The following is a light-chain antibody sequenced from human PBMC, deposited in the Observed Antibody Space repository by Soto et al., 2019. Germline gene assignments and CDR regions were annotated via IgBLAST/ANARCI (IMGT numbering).Light chain of an antibody. CDR3: TSWTTSTTMI. CDR1: SSDIGAYNV. Sequence: QCALTQPASVSGSPGQSITISCTGTSSDIGAYNVVSWYQQHPGKAPKLMLYDVNIRPSGVSNRFSGSKSGNTASLTISGLQAVDEADYYCTSWTTSTTMIFGGGTQLTVL. J-gene: IGLJ2*01. V-gene: IGLV2-14*03. CDR2: DVN.